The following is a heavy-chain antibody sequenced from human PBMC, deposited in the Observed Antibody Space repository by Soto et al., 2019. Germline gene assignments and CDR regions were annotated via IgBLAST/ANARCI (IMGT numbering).Heavy chain of an antibody. D-gene: IGHD3-10*01. CDR1: GFTFGDYA. CDR2: IRSKAYGGTT. CDR3: TRALYGSGSYYRSSGNYYYMDV. V-gene: IGHV3-49*03. Sequence: GGSLRLSCTASGFTFGDYAMSWFRQAPGKGLEWVGFIRSKAYGGTTEYAASVKGRFTISRDDSKSIAYLQMNSLKTEDTAVYYCTRALYGSGSYYRSSGNYYYMDVWGKGTTVTVSS. J-gene: IGHJ6*03.